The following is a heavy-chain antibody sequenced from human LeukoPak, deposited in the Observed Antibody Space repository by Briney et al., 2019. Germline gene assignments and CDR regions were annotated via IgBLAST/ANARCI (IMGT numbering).Heavy chain of an antibody. CDR2: INHSGST. V-gene: IGHV4-34*01. CDR1: GGSFSGYY. J-gene: IGHJ4*02. D-gene: IGHD3-22*01. Sequence: SETLSLTCAVYGGSFSGYYWSWIRQRPGKGLEWIGEINHSGSTNYNPSLKSRVTISVDTSKNQFSLKLSSVTAADTAVYYCARKLSNYYDSSGYFDYWGQGTLVTVSS. CDR3: ARKLSNYYDSSGYFDY.